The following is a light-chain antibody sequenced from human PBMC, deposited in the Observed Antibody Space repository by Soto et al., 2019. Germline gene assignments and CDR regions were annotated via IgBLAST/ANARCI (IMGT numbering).Light chain of an antibody. J-gene: IGKJ1*01. CDR3: QQYNSPPPWT. Sequence: DIQMTQSPSSLSASVGDRVTITCRASQGISNYFAWYQQKPGKVPKLLIYAASTLQSGVPSRFSGSGSRTDFTLTISSLQPEDVATYFCQQYNSPPPWTFGQGPKVQIK. CDR2: AAS. V-gene: IGKV1-27*01. CDR1: QGISNY.